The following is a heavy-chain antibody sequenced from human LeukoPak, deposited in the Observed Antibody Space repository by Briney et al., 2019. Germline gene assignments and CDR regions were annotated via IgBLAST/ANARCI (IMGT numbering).Heavy chain of an antibody. D-gene: IGHD3-3*01. CDR3: ARGPVLRFLEWLLPVHFDY. V-gene: IGHV1-2*02. CDR2: INPNSGGT. CDR1: GYTFTGYY. Sequence: ASVKVSCKASGYTFTGYYMHWVRQAPGQGLEWMGWINPNSGGTNYAQKFQGRVTMTRDTSISTAYMELSRLRSDDTAVYYCARGPVLRFLEWLLPVHFDYWGQGTLVTVSS. J-gene: IGHJ4*02.